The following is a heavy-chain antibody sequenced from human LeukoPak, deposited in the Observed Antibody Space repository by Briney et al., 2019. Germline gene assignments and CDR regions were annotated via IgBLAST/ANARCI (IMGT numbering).Heavy chain of an antibody. CDR3: ARGGYRPFDY. CDR2: NNHSGST. CDR1: GGSFSGYY. Sequence: SETLSLTCAVYGGSFSGYYWSWIRQPPGKGLEWIGENNHSGSTNYNPSLKSRVTISVDTSKNQFSLKLSSVTAADTAVYHCARGGYRPFDYWGQGTLVTVSS. J-gene: IGHJ4*02. V-gene: IGHV4-34*01. D-gene: IGHD2-15*01.